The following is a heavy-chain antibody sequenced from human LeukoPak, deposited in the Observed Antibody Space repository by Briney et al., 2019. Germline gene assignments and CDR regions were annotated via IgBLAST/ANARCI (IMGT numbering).Heavy chain of an antibody. Sequence: GASVKVSCKSSGYTFTGYYMHWVRQAPGQGLEWMGIINPSGGSTSYAQKFQGRVTMTRDMSTSTVYMELSSLRSEDTAVYYCARVMEPYYYDSSGYAIFDYWGQGTLVTVSS. CDR1: GYTFTGYY. J-gene: IGHJ4*02. V-gene: IGHV1-46*01. CDR2: INPSGGST. CDR3: ARVMEPYYYDSSGYAIFDY. D-gene: IGHD3-22*01.